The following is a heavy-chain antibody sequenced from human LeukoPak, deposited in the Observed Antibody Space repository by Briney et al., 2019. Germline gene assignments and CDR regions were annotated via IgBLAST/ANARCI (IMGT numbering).Heavy chain of an antibody. CDR3: ARVRTRIAVAGTWGFDY. Sequence: SETLSLTCTVSGGSISSYYWSWIQQPPGKGLEWIGYIYYSGSTNYNPSLKSRVTISVDTSKNQFSLKLSSVTAADTAVYYCARVRTRIAVAGTWGFDYWGQGTLVTVSS. J-gene: IGHJ4*02. D-gene: IGHD6-19*01. CDR2: IYYSGST. CDR1: GGSISSYY. V-gene: IGHV4-59*01.